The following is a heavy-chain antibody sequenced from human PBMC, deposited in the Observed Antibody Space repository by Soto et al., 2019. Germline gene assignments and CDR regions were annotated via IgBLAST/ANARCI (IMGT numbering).Heavy chain of an antibody. CDR3: ARDIAARYAHYYYGMDV. J-gene: IGHJ6*02. CDR1: GFTFSSYG. Sequence: GGSLRLSCAASGFTFSSYGMHWVRQAPGKGLEWVAVIWYDGSNKYYADSVKGRFTISRDNSKNTLYLQMNSLRAEDTAVYYCARDIAARYAHYYYGMDVWGQGTTVTVSS. D-gene: IGHD6-6*01. CDR2: IWYDGSNK. V-gene: IGHV3-33*01.